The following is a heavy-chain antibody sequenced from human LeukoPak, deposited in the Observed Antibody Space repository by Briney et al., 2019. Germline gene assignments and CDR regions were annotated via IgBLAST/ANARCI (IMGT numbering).Heavy chain of an antibody. CDR2: IYYSGST. Sequence: SETLSLTCTVSGGSISSGGYYWSWIRQHPGKGLEWIGYIYYSGSTYYNPSLKSRVTISVDTSKNQFSLKLSSVTAADTAVYYCARHVRFCSGARCRYYFDHWGQGTLVTVSS. V-gene: IGHV4-31*03. CDR3: ARHVRFCSGARCRYYFDH. CDR1: GGSISSGGYY. D-gene: IGHD2-15*01. J-gene: IGHJ4*02.